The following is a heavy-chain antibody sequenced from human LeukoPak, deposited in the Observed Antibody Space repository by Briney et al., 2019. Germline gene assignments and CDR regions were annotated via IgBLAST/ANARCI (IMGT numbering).Heavy chain of an antibody. J-gene: IGHJ4*02. CDR2: IRYDGSNK. Sequence: GGSLRLSCAASGFTFSSYGMHWVRQAPGKGLEWVAFIRYDGSNKYYADSVKGRFTISRDNSKNTLYLQMNSLRAEDTAVYYCAKGPSIAARPGPGYWGQGTLVTVSS. CDR1: GFTFSSYG. D-gene: IGHD6-6*01. CDR3: AKGPSIAARPGPGY. V-gene: IGHV3-30*02.